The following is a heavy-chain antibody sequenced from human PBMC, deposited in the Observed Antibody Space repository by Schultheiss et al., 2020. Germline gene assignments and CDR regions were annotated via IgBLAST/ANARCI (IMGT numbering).Heavy chain of an antibody. V-gene: IGHV3-15*07. D-gene: IGHD2-21*02. CDR1: GFSFSSYR. J-gene: IGHJ6*02. CDR3: TTRCGGDCYDYYYYGMDV. CDR2: IKSKTDGGTT. Sequence: GGSLRLSCAASGFSFSSYRMNWVRQAPGKGLEWVGRIKSKTDGGTTDYAAPVKGRFTISRDDSKNTLYLQMNSLKTEDTAVYYCTTRCGGDCYDYYYYGMDVWGQGTTVTVSS.